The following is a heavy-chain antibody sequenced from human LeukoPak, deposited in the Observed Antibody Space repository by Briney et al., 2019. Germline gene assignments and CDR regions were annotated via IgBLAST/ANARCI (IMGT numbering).Heavy chain of an antibody. Sequence: ASVKVSCKASGYTFTSYYMHWVRQAPGQGLEWMGIINPSGGSTSYAQKFQGRVTMTRDTSTSTVYMELSSLRSEDTAVYYCARGGYYYDSSGLDAFDIWGQGTMVTVSS. J-gene: IGHJ3*02. CDR2: INPSGGST. CDR3: ARGGYYYDSSGLDAFDI. V-gene: IGHV1-46*01. CDR1: GYTFTSYY. D-gene: IGHD3-22*01.